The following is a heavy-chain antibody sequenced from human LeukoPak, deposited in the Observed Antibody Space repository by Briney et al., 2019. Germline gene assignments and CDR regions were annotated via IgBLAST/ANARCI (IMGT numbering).Heavy chain of an antibody. J-gene: IGHJ3*02. Sequence: PGGSLRLSCTASGFTFSAYAMMWVRQAPGKGPEWVSAIRGGGGSAFYADSVKGRFTISRDNSKYTLFLQMNSLRAEDTAVYYCARDPNGDYIGAFDMLGPGTMVTVSS. D-gene: IGHD4-17*01. CDR1: GFTFSAYA. CDR2: IRGGGGSA. CDR3: ARDPNGDYIGAFDM. V-gene: IGHV3-23*01.